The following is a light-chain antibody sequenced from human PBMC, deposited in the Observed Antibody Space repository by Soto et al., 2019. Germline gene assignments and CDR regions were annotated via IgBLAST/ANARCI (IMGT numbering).Light chain of an antibody. J-gene: IGKJ5*01. CDR3: LQYANLPT. CDR2: DAS. V-gene: IGKV1-33*01. CDR1: QDISNY. Sequence: DIQMTQSPSSLSASVGDRVTITCQASQDISNYLNWYQQKPGKAPKLLIYDASGLEAGVPLRFSGSGSGTDFSFTISSLQPEDIATYYCLQYANLPTFGQGTRLEIK.